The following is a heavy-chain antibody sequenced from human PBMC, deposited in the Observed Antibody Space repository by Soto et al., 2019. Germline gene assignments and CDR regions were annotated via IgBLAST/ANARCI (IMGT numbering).Heavy chain of an antibody. CDR1: GFSLSTSGMC. D-gene: IGHD4-4*01. V-gene: IGHV2-70*11. Sequence: SGPTLVNPTQTLTLTCTFSGFSLSTSGMCVSWIRQPPGKALEWLARIDWDDDKYYSTSLKTRLTISKDTSKNQVVLTMTNMDPVDTATYYCARMFTTTVSQLRYYYMDVWGKGTTVTVSS. CDR2: IDWDDDK. CDR3: ARMFTTTVSQLRYYYMDV. J-gene: IGHJ6*03.